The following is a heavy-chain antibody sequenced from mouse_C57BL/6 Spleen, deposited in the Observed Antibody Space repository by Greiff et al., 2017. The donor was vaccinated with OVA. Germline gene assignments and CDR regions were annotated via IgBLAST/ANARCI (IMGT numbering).Heavy chain of an antibody. V-gene: IGHV1-26*01. Sequence: EVKLQQSGPELVKPGASVKISCKASGYTFTDYYMNWVKQSHGKSLEWIGDINPNNGGTSYNQKFKGKATLTVDKSSSTAYMELRSLTSEDSAVYYCARSGYGKDYWGQGTTLTVSS. J-gene: IGHJ2*01. CDR3: ARSGYGKDY. CDR2: INPNNGGT. CDR1: GYTFTDYY. D-gene: IGHD2-1*01.